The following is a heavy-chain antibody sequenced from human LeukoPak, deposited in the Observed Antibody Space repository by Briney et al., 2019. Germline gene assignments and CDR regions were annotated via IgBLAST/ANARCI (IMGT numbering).Heavy chain of an antibody. V-gene: IGHV3-30*02. J-gene: IGHJ3*02. CDR1: GFTFSSYG. D-gene: IGHD2-2*01. CDR3: AKEPSSSLSYAFDI. Sequence: GGSLRLSCAASGFTFSSYGMHWVRQAPGKGLEWVAFIRYDGSNKYYADSVKGRFTISRDNSKNTLYLQMNSLRAEDTAVYYCAKEPSSSLSYAFDIWGQGTMVTVSS. CDR2: IRYDGSNK.